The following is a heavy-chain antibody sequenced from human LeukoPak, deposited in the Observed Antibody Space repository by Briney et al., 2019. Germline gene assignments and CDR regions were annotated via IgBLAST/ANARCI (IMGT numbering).Heavy chain of an antibody. D-gene: IGHD5-18*01. Sequence: KPSQTLSLTCVLYGGSSTNYFWSWIRQPPGKGLEWIGYIYYSGSANYNPSLKSRVTISADTSQNQFSLKLSSVTAADTAVYYCASTEDYSYGSDYYYYMDVWGKGTTVTISS. J-gene: IGHJ6*03. V-gene: IGHV4-59*01. CDR3: ASTEDYSYGSDYYYYMDV. CDR2: IYYSGSA. CDR1: GGSSTNYF.